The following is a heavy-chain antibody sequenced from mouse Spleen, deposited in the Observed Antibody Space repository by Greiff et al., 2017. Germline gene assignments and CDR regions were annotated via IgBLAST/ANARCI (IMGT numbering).Heavy chain of an antibody. CDR1: GYTFTSYW. Sequence: QVQLQQPGAELVKPGASVKLSCKASGYTFTSYWMHWVKQRPGQGLEWIGMIHPNSGSTNYNEKFKSKATLTVDKSSSTAYMQLSSLTSEDSAVYYCARDYYGREGFAYWGQGTSVTVSS. V-gene: IGHV1-64*01. CDR2: IHPNSGST. J-gene: IGHJ4*01. CDR3: ARDYYGREGFAY. D-gene: IGHD1-1*01.